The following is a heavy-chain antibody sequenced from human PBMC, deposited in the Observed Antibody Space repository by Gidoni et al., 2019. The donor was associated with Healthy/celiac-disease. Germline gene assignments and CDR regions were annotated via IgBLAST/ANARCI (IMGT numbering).Heavy chain of an antibody. J-gene: IGHJ4*02. Sequence: EVQLVESGGGLVQPGRSLRLSCEASGFTFDDYAMHWVRQAPGKGLEWVSGISWNSGSIGYADSVKGRFTISRDNAKNSLYLQMNSLRAEDTALYYCAKDSGYSYGLDYWGQGTLVTVSS. CDR1: GFTFDDYA. V-gene: IGHV3-9*01. CDR3: AKDSGYSYGLDY. CDR2: ISWNSGSI. D-gene: IGHD5-18*01.